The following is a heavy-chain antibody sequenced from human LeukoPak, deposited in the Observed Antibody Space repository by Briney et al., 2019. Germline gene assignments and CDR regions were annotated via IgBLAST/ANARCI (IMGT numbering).Heavy chain of an antibody. J-gene: IGHJ4*02. CDR2: INPNSAGT. V-gene: IGHV1-2*02. CDR3: AREDSGWYVDY. D-gene: IGHD6-19*01. CDR1: GYTFTDYY. Sequence: ASVKVSCKASGYTFTDYYMHWVRQAPGQGLEWMGWINPNSAGTNYAQKFEGRVTMTRDTSISTAYMELSRLRSDDTAVCYCAREDSGWYVDYWGQGTLVTVSS.